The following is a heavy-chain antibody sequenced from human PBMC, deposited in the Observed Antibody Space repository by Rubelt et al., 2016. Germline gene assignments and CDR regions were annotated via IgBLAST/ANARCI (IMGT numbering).Heavy chain of an antibody. CDR1: GFTFSSYS. D-gene: IGHD6-13*01. CDR3: ARDWVDSSSWYDYYYGMDV. J-gene: IGHJ6*02. V-gene: IGHV3-48*01. CDR2: ISSSSSTI. Sequence: GGSLRLSCAASGFTFSSYSMNWVRQAPGKGLEWVSYISSSSSTIYYADSVKGRFTISRDNAKNSLYLQMNSLRAEDTAVYYCARDWVDSSSWYDYYYGMDVWGQGTTVTVSS.